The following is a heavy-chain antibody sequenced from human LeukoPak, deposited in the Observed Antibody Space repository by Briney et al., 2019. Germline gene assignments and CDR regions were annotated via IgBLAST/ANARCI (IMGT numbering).Heavy chain of an antibody. J-gene: IGHJ5*02. V-gene: IGHV4-59*01. CDR2: IYYSGST. CDR3: ARDAAAGTPRSSYNWFDP. CDR1: GGSISSYY. Sequence: SETLSLTCTVSGGSISSYYWSWIRQPPGKGLEWIGYIYYSGSTNYNPSLKSRVTISVDTSKNRFSLKLSSVTAADTAVYYCARDAAAGTPRSSYNWFDPWGQGTLVTVSS. D-gene: IGHD6-13*01.